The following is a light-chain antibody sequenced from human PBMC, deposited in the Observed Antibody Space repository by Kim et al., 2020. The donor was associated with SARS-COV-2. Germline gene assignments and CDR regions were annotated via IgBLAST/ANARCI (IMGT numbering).Light chain of an antibody. CDR1: SGAGSTRHS. J-gene: IGLJ2*01. CDR2: STN. CDR3: VLYMGSGILV. Sequence: GGTGTITCGLSSGAGSTRHSPSWDQQTPGQPPRTLIYSTNTRASEVPDRFSGSSLGNRAALTITGAQADDESDYYCVLYMGSGILVFGGGTQLTVL. V-gene: IGLV8-61*01.